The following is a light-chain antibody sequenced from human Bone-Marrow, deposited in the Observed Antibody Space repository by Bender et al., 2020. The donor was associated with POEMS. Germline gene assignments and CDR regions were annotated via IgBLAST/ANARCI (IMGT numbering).Light chain of an antibody. CDR2: EVS. Sequence: QSALTQPASVSGSPGQSITISCTGASTDIGGYNFVSWYQQHPGKAPKLLMYEVSNRPSGVSNRFSGSKSGNTASLTISGLQAVDEADYYCCSYAGSSTWVFGGGTKLTVL. CDR3: CSYAGSSTWV. CDR1: STDIGGYNF. V-gene: IGLV2-23*02. J-gene: IGLJ3*02.